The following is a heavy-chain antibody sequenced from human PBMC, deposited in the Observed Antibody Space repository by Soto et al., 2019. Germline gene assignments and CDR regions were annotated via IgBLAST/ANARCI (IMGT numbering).Heavy chain of an antibody. CDR2: PYYTGST. D-gene: IGHD4-17*01. CDR3: ARRYPYGQYLESFDY. J-gene: IGHJ4*02. Sequence: QLQLQEWGPGLVKPAETLSLSCAVSGASITTGGSYWGWNRQHPGKGLEWIGSPYYTGSTYYNPSLKSRVTISSDTSKNQFALKLTSVTAADTAVYYCARRYPYGQYLESFDYWGQGALVTVSS. CDR1: GASITTGGSY. V-gene: IGHV4-39*01.